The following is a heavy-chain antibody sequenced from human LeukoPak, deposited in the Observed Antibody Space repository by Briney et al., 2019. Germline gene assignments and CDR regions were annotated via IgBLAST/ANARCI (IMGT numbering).Heavy chain of an antibody. CDR3: AKGAVAGNQKPGGY. Sequence: PGGSLRLSCAASGFTFSGYAMSWVRQAPGKGLEWVSAISGSGGSTCYADSVKGRITMSRDNSKNTLSLQMNSLRAEDTAVYFCAKGAVAGNQKPGGYWGQGTLVTVSS. D-gene: IGHD6-19*01. J-gene: IGHJ4*02. CDR2: ISGSGGST. V-gene: IGHV3-23*01. CDR1: GFTFSGYA.